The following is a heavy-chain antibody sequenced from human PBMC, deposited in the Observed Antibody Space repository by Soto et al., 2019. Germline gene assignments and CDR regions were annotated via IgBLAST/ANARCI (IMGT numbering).Heavy chain of an antibody. D-gene: IGHD2-15*01. CDR3: ARDGGGS. CDR2: INPDGSAT. CDR1: GFTFRNYW. V-gene: IGHV3-74*01. J-gene: IGHJ5*02. Sequence: EVQLVESGGGLVQPGGSLRLSCAASGFTFRNYWMHWVRRLPGKGLVWVSRINPDGSATNYADSVKGRYTVSRDNARNMQYLQMNSLRAEDTAVYFCARDGGGSWGQGILVTVSS.